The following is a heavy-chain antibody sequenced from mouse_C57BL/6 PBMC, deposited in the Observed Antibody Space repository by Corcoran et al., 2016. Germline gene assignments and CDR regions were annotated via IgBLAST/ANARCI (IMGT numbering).Heavy chain of an antibody. V-gene: IGHV14-2*01. J-gene: IGHJ3*01. CDR3: ARSGYRNYVWFAY. Sequence: VQLQPSGAEIETPGASVELSCTSSGFIIKDYCMYWVKQRTEQGLEWIGRIDPEDDETKYAPKFQGKATIPVDTSSNTAYLQLSSLTSEDTAVYYCARSGYRNYVWFAYWGQGTLVTVS. CDR2: IDPEDDET. CDR1: GFIIKDYC. D-gene: IGHD2-5*01.